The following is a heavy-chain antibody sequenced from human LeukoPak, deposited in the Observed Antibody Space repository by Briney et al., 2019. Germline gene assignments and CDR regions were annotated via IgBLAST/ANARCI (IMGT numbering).Heavy chain of an antibody. CDR2: FDPEDGET. J-gene: IGHJ5*02. D-gene: IGHD3-22*01. CDR1: GYTLTELS. Sequence: ASVKVSCKVSGYTLTELSMHWVRQAPGKGLEWMGGFDPEDGETIYAQKFQGRVTMTRDMSTSTVYMELSSLRSEDTAVYYCASGKGSGYYGWFDPWGQGTLVTVSS. V-gene: IGHV1-24*01. CDR3: ASGKGSGYYGWFDP.